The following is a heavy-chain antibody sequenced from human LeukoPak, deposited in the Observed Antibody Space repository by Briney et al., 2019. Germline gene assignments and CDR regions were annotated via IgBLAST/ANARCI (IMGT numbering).Heavy chain of an antibody. V-gene: IGHV4-39*01. J-gene: IGHJ6*03. Sequence: PSETLSLTCTVSGGSISSRNYYWSWIRQPPGKGLEWIGEINHSGSTNYNPSLKSRVTISVDTSKNQFSLKLSSVTAADTAVYYCASVRRGFGESSKYYAYYYMGVWGKGTTVTISS. CDR3: ASVRRGFGESSKYYAYYYMGV. CDR2: INHSGST. D-gene: IGHD3-10*01. CDR1: GGSISSRNYY.